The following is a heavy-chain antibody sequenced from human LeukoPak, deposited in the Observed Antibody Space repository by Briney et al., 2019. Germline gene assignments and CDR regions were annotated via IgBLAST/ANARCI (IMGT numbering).Heavy chain of an antibody. D-gene: IGHD2-2*01. Sequence: SVKVSCKASGYTFTDYYIHWVRQAPGQGLEWMGWINPNSGGTSYAQKFQGRVTMTRDTSINTAYMELSRLRSDDTAVYYCARVSCSGTNCYHGGFDYWGQGTLVTVSS. J-gene: IGHJ4*02. CDR3: ARVSCSGTNCYHGGFDY. CDR2: INPNSGGT. CDR1: GYTFTDYY. V-gene: IGHV1-2*02.